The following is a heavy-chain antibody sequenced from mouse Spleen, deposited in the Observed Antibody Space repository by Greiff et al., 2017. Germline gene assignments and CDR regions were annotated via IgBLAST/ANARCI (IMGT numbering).Heavy chain of an antibody. Sequence: EVKLVESGGGLVQPGGSLKLSCATSGFTFSDYYMYWVRQTPEKRLEWVAYISNGGGSTYYPDTVKGRFTISRDNAKNTLYLQMSRLKSEDTAMYYCARHYGSRAMDYWGQGTSVTVSS. D-gene: IGHD1-1*01. CDR3: ARHYGSRAMDY. CDR2: ISNGGGST. J-gene: IGHJ4*01. V-gene: IGHV5-12*02. CDR1: GFTFSDYY.